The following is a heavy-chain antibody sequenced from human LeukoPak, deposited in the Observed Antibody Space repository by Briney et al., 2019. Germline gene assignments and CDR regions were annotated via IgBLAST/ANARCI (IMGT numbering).Heavy chain of an antibody. CDR1: GDPISSGGYS. V-gene: IGHV4-31*03. J-gene: IGHJ5*02. CDR2: IYYSGST. Sequence: SQTLSLTCTVSGDPISSGGYSWSWIRQHPGKGLEWIEYIYYSGSTYYNPSLKNRITLSVDTSKNQFSLNLSSVTAADTAVYYCARYCSSTFCRWFDPWGQGTLVTVSS. CDR3: ARYCSSTFCRWFDP. D-gene: IGHD2-2*01.